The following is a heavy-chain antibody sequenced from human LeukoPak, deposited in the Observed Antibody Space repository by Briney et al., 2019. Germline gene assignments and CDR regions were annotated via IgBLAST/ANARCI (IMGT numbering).Heavy chain of an antibody. Sequence: PSETLSLTCTVSGGSISSYYWSWIRRPPGKGLEWIGYIYYSGSTNYNPSLKSRVTISVDTSKNQFSLKLSSVTAADTAVYYCARDRPDGITGTRGPYGMDVWGKGTTVTVSS. CDR3: ARDRPDGITGTRGPYGMDV. D-gene: IGHD1-20*01. J-gene: IGHJ6*04. V-gene: IGHV4-59*01. CDR2: IYYSGST. CDR1: GGSISSYY.